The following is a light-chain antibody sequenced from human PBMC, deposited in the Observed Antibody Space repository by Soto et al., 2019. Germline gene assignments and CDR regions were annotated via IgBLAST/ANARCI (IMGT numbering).Light chain of an antibody. V-gene: IGKV1-5*03. CDR1: QSISTW. CDR3: QQYSTYSRA. Sequence: EIQMTQSPSTLSASVGDRVTITCRASQSISTWLAWYQQKAGKAPKLLIYKASSSQSGVPSRFSGSGSGTEFTLTINSLQPDDFATYYCQQYSTYSRAFGQGTKVEIK. CDR2: KAS. J-gene: IGKJ1*01.